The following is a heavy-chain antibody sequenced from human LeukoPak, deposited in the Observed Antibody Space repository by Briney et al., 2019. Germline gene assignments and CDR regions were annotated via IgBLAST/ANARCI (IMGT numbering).Heavy chain of an antibody. Sequence: ASVKVSCKASGYTFTGYYMHWVRQAPGQGLEWMGWINPNSGGTNYAQKFQGRVTMTRDTSIRTAYMELSRLRSDDTAVYYCARVYGSGGYSAYWGQGTLVTVSS. V-gene: IGHV1-2*02. CDR1: GYTFTGYY. CDR3: ARVYGSGGYSAY. J-gene: IGHJ4*02. D-gene: IGHD3-10*01. CDR2: INPNSGGT.